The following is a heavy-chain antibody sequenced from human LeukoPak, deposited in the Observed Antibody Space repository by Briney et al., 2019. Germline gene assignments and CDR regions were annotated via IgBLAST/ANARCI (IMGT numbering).Heavy chain of an antibody. CDR2: IIPNSGAT. Sequence: ASVKVSCKASGYTFSGYYIHWVRQAPGQGLEWMGWIIPNSGATNYAQNFQGRVTMTRDTSISTAYMELSRLRSDDTAVYYCARGSRLGYCSGGSCFWFDPWGQGTLVTVSS. J-gene: IGHJ5*02. D-gene: IGHD2-15*01. CDR1: GYTFSGYY. CDR3: ARGSRLGYCSGGSCFWFDP. V-gene: IGHV1-2*02.